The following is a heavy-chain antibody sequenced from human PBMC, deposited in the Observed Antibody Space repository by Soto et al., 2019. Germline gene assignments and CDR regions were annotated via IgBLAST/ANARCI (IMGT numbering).Heavy chain of an antibody. CDR2: IIPIFGTA. V-gene: IGHV1-69*13. J-gene: IGHJ6*02. Sequence: GASVKVSCKASGGTFSSYAISWVRQAPGQGLEWMGGIIPIFGTANYAQKFQGRVTITADESTSTAYMELSSLRSEDTAVYYCASSYYDSSGDYFGYYYYGMAGWGQGTTVTVSS. CDR1: GGTFSSYA. CDR3: ASSYYDSSGDYFGYYYYGMAG. D-gene: IGHD3-22*01.